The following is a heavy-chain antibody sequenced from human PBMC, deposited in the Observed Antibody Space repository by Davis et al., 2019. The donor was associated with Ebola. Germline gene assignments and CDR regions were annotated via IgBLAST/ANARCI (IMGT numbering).Heavy chain of an antibody. D-gene: IGHD1-26*01. Sequence: GGSLRLSCAASGFVFRNYVMSWVRQAPGKGLEWVSTLGTSADTYYADSVTGRFTISRDNSKNTLYLQMNGLRVEDTAIYYCAKDTSNIWFDIWGQGTNVTVSS. CDR2: LGTSADT. V-gene: IGHV3-23*01. J-gene: IGHJ3*02. CDR3: AKDTSNIWFDI. CDR1: GFVFRNYV.